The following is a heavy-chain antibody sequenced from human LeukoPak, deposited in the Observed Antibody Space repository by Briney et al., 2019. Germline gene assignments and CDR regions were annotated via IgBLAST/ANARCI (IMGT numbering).Heavy chain of an antibody. V-gene: IGHV4-34*01. CDR2: INHSGST. J-gene: IGHJ4*02. D-gene: IGHD4-17*01. CDR3: ARGGSSYGDYDFDY. CDR1: GGSFSGYY. Sequence: SETLSLTCAVYGGSFSGYYWSWIRQPPGKGLEWIGEINHSGSTNCNPSLKSRVTISVDTSKNQFSLKLSSVTAADTAVYYCARGGSSYGDYDFDYWGQGTLVTVSS.